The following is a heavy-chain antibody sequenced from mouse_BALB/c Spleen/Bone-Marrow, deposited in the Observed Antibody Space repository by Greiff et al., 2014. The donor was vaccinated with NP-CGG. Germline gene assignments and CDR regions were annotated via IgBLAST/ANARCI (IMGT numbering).Heavy chain of an antibody. D-gene: IGHD2-4*01. Sequence: VQLQQSGAELAKPGASVKMSCKASGYTFTTYWIHWVKQRPGQGLEWIGYINPSTGNTECNQKFRDRATLTADKSSSTPYMQLSSLTSEDSAVYYCARGLRDWYFDVWGAGTTVTVSS. J-gene: IGHJ1*01. V-gene: IGHV1-7*01. CDR1: GYTFTTYW. CDR2: INPSTGNT. CDR3: ARGLRDWYFDV.